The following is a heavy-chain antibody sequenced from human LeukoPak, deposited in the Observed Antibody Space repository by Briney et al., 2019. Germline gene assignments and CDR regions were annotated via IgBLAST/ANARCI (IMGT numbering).Heavy chain of an antibody. CDR2: ICGSGGGT. CDR1: GFTLSSYA. CDR3: AKKLVVRGVILVDAFEI. V-gene: IGHV3-23*01. Sequence: PGGSLRLSCAASGFTLSSYAMSWVRQAPGEGLVWGSAICGSGGGTYYADSVKGRFTISRDNSQTTLYLQMNSMRAEDTAVYYCAKKLVVRGVILVDAFEIWGQGTMVTVSS. D-gene: IGHD3-10*01. J-gene: IGHJ3*02.